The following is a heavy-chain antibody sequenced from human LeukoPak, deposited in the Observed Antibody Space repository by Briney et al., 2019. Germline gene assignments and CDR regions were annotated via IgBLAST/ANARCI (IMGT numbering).Heavy chain of an antibody. CDR1: GLTFSIYS. CDR2: VSYDGNNK. Sequence: GGSLRLSCAASGLTFSIYSMHWVRQAPGKGLEWVAVVSYDGNNKYYADSVKGRFTISRDNSKNTLYLQMNSLRAEDTAVYYCASQRDYYDSSGDPPFDYWGQGTLVTVSS. J-gene: IGHJ4*02. V-gene: IGHV3-30*03. D-gene: IGHD3-22*01. CDR3: ASQRDYYDSSGDPPFDY.